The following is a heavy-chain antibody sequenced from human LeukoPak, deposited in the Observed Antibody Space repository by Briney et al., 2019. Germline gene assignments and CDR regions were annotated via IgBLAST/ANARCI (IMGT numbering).Heavy chain of an antibody. CDR2: ISSSSSYI. Sequence: GGSLRLSCAASGFTFSSYSMNWVRQAPGKGLEWVSSISSSSSYIYYADSVKGRFTISRDNAKNSLYLQMNGLRAEDTAMYYCVRDRGYCSGGTCYALWDYWGQGTLVTVSS. CDR1: GFTFSSYS. D-gene: IGHD2-15*01. V-gene: IGHV3-21*01. CDR3: VRDRGYCSGGTCYALWDY. J-gene: IGHJ4*02.